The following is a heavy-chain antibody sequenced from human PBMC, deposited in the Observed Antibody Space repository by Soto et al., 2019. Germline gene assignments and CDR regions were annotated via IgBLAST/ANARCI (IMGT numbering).Heavy chain of an antibody. CDR3: AKVYGDYYHSFPI. J-gene: IGHJ3*02. CDR1: GFPFSIYA. Sequence: PGGSLSLSCAASGFPFSIYAMTWVRQAPGKGLEWVSTIISTGGTYYADSVRGRFTVSRDNSKNTLYLQVNSLTAEDTALYYCAKVYGDYYHSFPIWGQGTMVTVSS. CDR2: IISTGGT. D-gene: IGHD4-17*01. V-gene: IGHV3-23*01.